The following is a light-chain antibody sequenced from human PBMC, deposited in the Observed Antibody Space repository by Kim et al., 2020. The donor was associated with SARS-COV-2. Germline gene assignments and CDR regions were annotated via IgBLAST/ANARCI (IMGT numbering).Light chain of an antibody. CDR1: QGISDN. V-gene: IGKV1-27*01. CDR3: QNYGTTSWT. Sequence: ASVGERVTIPCRGSQGISDNLAWHQQKPGKVPKLLIHGASTLQSGVPSRFSGSGSGTDFTLTISSLQPEDVATYYCQNYGTTSWTFGQGTKVDIK. J-gene: IGKJ1*01. CDR2: GAS.